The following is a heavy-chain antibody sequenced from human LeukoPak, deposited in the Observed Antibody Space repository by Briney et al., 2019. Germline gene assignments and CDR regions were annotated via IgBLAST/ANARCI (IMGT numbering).Heavy chain of an antibody. CDR1: GRSFSGYY. V-gene: IGHV4-34*01. CDR2: INHSGST. Sequence: SETLSLTCAVYGRSFSGYYWSWIRQPPGKGLEWIGEINHSGSTNYNPSLKSRVTISVDTSKNQFSLKLSSVTAADTAVYYCARVDDSSGYYYGYWGQGTLVTVSS. D-gene: IGHD3-22*01. CDR3: ARVDDSSGYYYGY. J-gene: IGHJ4*02.